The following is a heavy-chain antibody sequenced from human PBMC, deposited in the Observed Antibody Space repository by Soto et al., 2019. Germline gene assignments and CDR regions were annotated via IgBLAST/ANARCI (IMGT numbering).Heavy chain of an antibody. J-gene: IGHJ3*02. CDR1: RFTFDDYA. CDR2: ISWNSGII. Sequence: EVQLVESGGGLVQPGRSLRLSCAASRFTFDDYAMHWVRQAPGKGLEWVSGISWNSGIIAYADSVKGRFTISRDNVKNSLYLQMNSLRAEDTALYYCAKAISAYGSGSTLGNDAFDIWGQGTMVTVSS. D-gene: IGHD3-10*01. V-gene: IGHV3-9*01. CDR3: AKAISAYGSGSTLGNDAFDI.